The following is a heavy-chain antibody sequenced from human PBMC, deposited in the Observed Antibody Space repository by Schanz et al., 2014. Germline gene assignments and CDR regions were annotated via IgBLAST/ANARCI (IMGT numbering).Heavy chain of an antibody. D-gene: IGHD5-12*01. J-gene: IGHJ4*02. V-gene: IGHV3-23*01. Sequence: EVQLLESGGGLVQPGGSLRLSCAASGFTFSIYGMSWVRQAPGKGLEWVSRMIGSGSSVFYADSVKGRFTISRDNLKNTVYLQMNSLRAGDTALYYCAREYSSYGTVYYWGQGTLVTVSS. CDR2: MIGSGSSV. CDR3: AREYSSYGTVYY. CDR1: GFTFSIYG.